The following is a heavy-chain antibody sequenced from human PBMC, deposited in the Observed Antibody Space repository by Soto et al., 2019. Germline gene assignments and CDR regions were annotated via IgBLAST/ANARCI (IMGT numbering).Heavy chain of an antibody. CDR3: ARHGWS. J-gene: IGHJ5*02. D-gene: IGHD2-15*01. CDR2: IYYSGQT. CDR1: GVSISDSSYY. Sequence: SETLSLTCSVSGVSISDSSYYWGWIRQPPGKGLQWIGSIYYSGQTYYNPSLKSRVTISIDRSKNQISLNLTSVTATDTDFYYCARHGWSCGQGTLVTVSS. V-gene: IGHV4-39*01.